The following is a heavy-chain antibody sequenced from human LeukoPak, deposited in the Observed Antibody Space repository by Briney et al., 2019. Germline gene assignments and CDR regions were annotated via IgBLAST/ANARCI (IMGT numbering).Heavy chain of an antibody. CDR1: GFTFSSYA. D-gene: IGHD3-10*01. V-gene: IGHV3-23*01. CDR2: ISGSGGST. CDR3: ARGMVRGVITWGHFDY. J-gene: IGHJ4*02. Sequence: GGSLRLSCAASGFTFSSYAMSWVRQAPGKGLEWVSAISGSGGSTYYADSVKGRFTISRDNSKNTLYLQMNSLRAEDTAVYYCARGMVRGVITWGHFDYWGQGTLVTVCS.